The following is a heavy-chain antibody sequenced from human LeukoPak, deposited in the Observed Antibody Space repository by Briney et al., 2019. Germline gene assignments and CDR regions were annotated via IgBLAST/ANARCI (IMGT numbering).Heavy chain of an antibody. D-gene: IGHD2-2*01. V-gene: IGHV3-74*01. Sequence: PGGSLRLSCAASGFTFSTYWMHWVRQAPEKGLVWVSRINSDGSNTDYADSVKGRFTISRDNAKNTLYLQMNSLRAEDTAVYYCARDRPFCSSTSCPPSLDYWGQGTLVTVSS. CDR3: ARDRPFCSSTSCPPSLDY. CDR1: GFTFSTYW. J-gene: IGHJ4*02. CDR2: INSDGSNT.